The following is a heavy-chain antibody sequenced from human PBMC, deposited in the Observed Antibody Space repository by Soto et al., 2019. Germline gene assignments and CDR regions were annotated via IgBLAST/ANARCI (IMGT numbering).Heavy chain of an antibody. CDR2: ISSSSSYI. CDR1: VFTFSNYA. V-gene: IGHV3-21*01. D-gene: IGHD5-18*01. J-gene: IGHJ6*03. Sequence: GGSLRLSCVASVFTFSNYAMGWVRQAPGKGLEWVSSISSSSSYIYYADSVKGRFTISRDNAKNSLYLQMNSLRAEDTAVYYCARGVDTAMAPSYYYYYYYMDVWGKGTTVTVSS. CDR3: ARGVDTAMAPSYYYYYYYMDV.